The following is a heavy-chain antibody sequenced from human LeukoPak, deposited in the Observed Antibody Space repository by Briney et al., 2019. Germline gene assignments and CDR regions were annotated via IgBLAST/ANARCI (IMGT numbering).Heavy chain of an antibody. CDR1: GGSISSSSYY. J-gene: IGHJ3*02. Sequence: PSETLSLTCTVPGGSISSSSYYWGWIRQPPGKGLEWIGSIYYSGSTYYNPSLKSRVTISVDTSKNHLSLKLSSVTAADTAVYYCARHDEHSRAFDIWGQGTMVTVSS. CDR3: ARHDEHSRAFDI. V-gene: IGHV4-39*01. CDR2: IYYSGST. D-gene: IGHD4-11*01.